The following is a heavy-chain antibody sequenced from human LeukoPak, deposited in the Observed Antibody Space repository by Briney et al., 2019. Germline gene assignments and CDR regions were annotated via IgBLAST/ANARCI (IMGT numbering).Heavy chain of an antibody. J-gene: IGHJ6*03. Sequence: SETLSLTCAVYGGSFSGYYWSWIRQPPGKGLEWIGEINHSGSTNYSPSLTSRVTISVDTSNNFFSLRLRSVTAADTAVYFCARGRVSSSTWYSTYYYFFYMDFWGKGTTVTVSS. CDR3: ARGRVSSSTWYSTYYYFFYMDF. CDR2: INHSGST. CDR1: GGSFSGYY. V-gene: IGHV4-34*01. D-gene: IGHD4-11*01.